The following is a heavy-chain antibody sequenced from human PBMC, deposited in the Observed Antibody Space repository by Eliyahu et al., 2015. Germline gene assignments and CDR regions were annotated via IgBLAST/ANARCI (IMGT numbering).Heavy chain of an antibody. CDR3: AKDGLESGSQGYFDY. CDR1: GFTFSSYA. D-gene: IGHD1-26*01. V-gene: IGHV3-23*01. CDR2: ISGXGGRT. J-gene: IGHJ4*02. Sequence: EVQLLESGGGLVQPGGSLRLXCAASGFTFSSYAMSWVRQAPGKGXEWVSXISGXGGRTYYADSVKGRFTISRDNSKNTLYLQMNSLRAEDTAVYYCAKDGLESGSQGYFDYWGQGTLVTVSS.